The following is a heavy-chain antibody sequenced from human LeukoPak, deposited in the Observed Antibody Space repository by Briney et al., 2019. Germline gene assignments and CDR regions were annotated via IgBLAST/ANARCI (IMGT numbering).Heavy chain of an antibody. D-gene: IGHD3-22*01. CDR2: ISAYNGNT. V-gene: IGHV1-18*01. CDR1: GGTFSSYA. J-gene: IGHJ4*02. CDR3: ARGGDYYDSSGYYKYYFDY. Sequence: GASVKVSCKASGGTFSSYAISWVRQAPGQGLEGMGWISAYNGNTNYAQKLQGRVTMTTDTSTSTAYKELRSLRSDDTAVYYCARGGDYYDSSGYYKYYFDYWGQGTLVTVSS.